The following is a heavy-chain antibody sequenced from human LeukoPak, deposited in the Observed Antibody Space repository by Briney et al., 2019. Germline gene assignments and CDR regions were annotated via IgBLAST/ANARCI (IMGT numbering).Heavy chain of an antibody. Sequence: SETLSLTCTVSGGSISSYYWSWIRQPAGKGLEWIGRIYTSGGTNYNPSLKSRVTMSVDTSKNQFSLKLSSVTAADTAVYYCARDRLYCSSTSCTNWFDPWGQGTLVTVSS. CDR1: GGSISSYY. V-gene: IGHV4-4*07. CDR3: ARDRLYCSSTSCTNWFDP. J-gene: IGHJ5*02. D-gene: IGHD2-2*01. CDR2: IYTSGGT.